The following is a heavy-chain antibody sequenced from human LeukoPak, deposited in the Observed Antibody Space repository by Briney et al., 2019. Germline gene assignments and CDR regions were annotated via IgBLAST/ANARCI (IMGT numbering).Heavy chain of an antibody. D-gene: IGHD2-2*03. V-gene: IGHV3-74*01. Sequence: GGSLRLSCAASGFTFSSDWMHWVRQTPEKGLVWVSRINSDGSSTSYADSVKGRFTISRDNAKNTLYLEMNSLRAEDTAVYYCASGFWYFDLWGRGTLVTVPS. CDR2: INSDGSST. J-gene: IGHJ2*01. CDR3: ASGFWYFDL. CDR1: GFTFSSDW.